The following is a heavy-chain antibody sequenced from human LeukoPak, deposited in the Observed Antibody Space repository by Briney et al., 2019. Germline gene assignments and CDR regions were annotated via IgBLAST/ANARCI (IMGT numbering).Heavy chain of an antibody. Sequence: SVKVSCEASGGTFSSYAITWVRQAPGQGLEWMGGITPMFGTSNYAQKFRGRVTITADESTSTAYVELSSLRSEDTAVYYCARDSSEFRSLLFHWGQGTLVTVSS. J-gene: IGHJ1*01. D-gene: IGHD1-14*01. CDR3: ARDSSEFRSLLFH. CDR2: ITPMFGTS. V-gene: IGHV1-69*01. CDR1: GGTFSSYA.